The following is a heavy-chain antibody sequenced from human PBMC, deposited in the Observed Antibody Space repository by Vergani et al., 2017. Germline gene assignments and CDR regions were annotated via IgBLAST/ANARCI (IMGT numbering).Heavy chain of an antibody. CDR1: GGTFSSYA. J-gene: IGHJ6*02. Sequence: QVQLVQSGAEVKKPGSSVKVSCKASGGTFSSYAISWVRQAPGQGLEWMGGIIPIFGTANYAQKFQGRVTITADESTSTAYMELSSLRSEDTAVYYCARGLTSGDNCGGDCYQPRGYYYYGMDVWGQGTTVTVSS. V-gene: IGHV1-69*12. CDR3: ARGLTSGDNCGGDCYQPRGYYYYGMDV. D-gene: IGHD2-21*02. CDR2: IIPIFGTA.